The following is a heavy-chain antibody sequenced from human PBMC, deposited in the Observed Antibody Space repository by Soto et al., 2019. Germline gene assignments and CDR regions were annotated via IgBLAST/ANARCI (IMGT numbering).Heavy chain of an antibody. CDR1: GLTFSSYW. V-gene: IGHV3-7*01. J-gene: IGHJ5*02. D-gene: IGHD6-19*01. CDR2: IKQDGSEK. Sequence: GGSLRLSCAASGLTFSSYWMSWVRQAPGKGLEWVANIKQDGSEKYYVDSVKGRFTISRDNAKNSLYLQMNSLRAEDTAVYYCARQGGSGWSWGQGTLVTVSS. CDR3: ARQGGSGWS.